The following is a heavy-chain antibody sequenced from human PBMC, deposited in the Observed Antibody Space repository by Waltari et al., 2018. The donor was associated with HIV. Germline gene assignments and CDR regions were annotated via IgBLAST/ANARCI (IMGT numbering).Heavy chain of an antibody. V-gene: IGHV4-39*01. J-gene: IGHJ4*02. Sequence: QLQLQESGPGLVKPSETLSLTCTVSGGSISSSSYYWGWIRQPPGKGLEWIGSIYYSGSTYYNPSLKSRVTISVDTSKNQFSLKLSSVTAADTAVYYCARQRMGATGWDYWGQGTLVTVSS. CDR1: GGSISSSSYY. CDR3: ARQRMGATGWDY. D-gene: IGHD1-26*01. CDR2: IYYSGST.